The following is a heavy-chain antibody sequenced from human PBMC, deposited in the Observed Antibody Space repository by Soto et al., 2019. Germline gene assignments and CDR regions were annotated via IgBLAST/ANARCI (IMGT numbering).Heavy chain of an antibody. CDR3: ARDQSSSYGYNWFDP. Sequence: SETLSLTCVVSGGSLSDYFWSWIRQPPGMALEWIGEINHLGSINYNPSLKSRVTMSVDTSKNQFSLTLNSVTATDTAVYYCARDQSSSYGYNWFDPWGQGTLVTVSS. V-gene: IGHV4-34*01. CDR2: INHLGSI. D-gene: IGHD6-6*01. CDR1: GGSLSDYF. J-gene: IGHJ5*02.